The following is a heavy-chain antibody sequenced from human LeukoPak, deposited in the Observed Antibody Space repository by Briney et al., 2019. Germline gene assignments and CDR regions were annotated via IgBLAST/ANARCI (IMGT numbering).Heavy chain of an antibody. CDR1: GGTFSSYA. J-gene: IGHJ4*02. CDR2: ISAYNGNT. Sequence: ASVKVSCKASGGTFSSYAISWVRQAPGQGLEWMGGISAYNGNTNYAQKLQGRVTMTTDTSTSTAYMELRSLRSDDTAVYYCARTGSGWSDYWGQGTLVTVSS. V-gene: IGHV1-18*01. CDR3: ARTGSGWSDY. D-gene: IGHD6-19*01.